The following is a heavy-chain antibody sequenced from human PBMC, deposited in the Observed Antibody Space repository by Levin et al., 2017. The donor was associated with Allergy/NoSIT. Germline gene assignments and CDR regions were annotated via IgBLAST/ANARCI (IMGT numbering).Heavy chain of an antibody. Sequence: SETLSLTCAVYGGSFSGYYWSWIRQPPGKGLEWIGEINHSGSTNYNPSLKSRVTISVDTSKNQFSLKLGSVTAADTAVYYCARSWLSTMVRGALGYWGQGTLVTVSS. V-gene: IGHV4-34*01. D-gene: IGHD3-10*01. CDR2: INHSGST. CDR1: GGSFSGYY. CDR3: ARSWLSTMVRGALGY. J-gene: IGHJ4*02.